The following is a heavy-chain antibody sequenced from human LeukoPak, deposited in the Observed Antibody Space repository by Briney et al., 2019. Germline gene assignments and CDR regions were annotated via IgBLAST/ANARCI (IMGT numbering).Heavy chain of an antibody. J-gene: IGHJ4*02. D-gene: IGHD3-10*01. CDR3: AREKLWFGELLANGLDY. CDR1: GFTFSSYW. V-gene: IGHV3-74*01. CDR2: INSDGSST. Sequence: PGGSLRLSCAASGFTFSSYWMHWVRQAPGKGLVWVSRINSDGSSTSYADSVKGRFTISRDNAKNTLYLQMNSLRAEDTAVYYCAREKLWFGELLANGLDYWGQGTLVTVSS.